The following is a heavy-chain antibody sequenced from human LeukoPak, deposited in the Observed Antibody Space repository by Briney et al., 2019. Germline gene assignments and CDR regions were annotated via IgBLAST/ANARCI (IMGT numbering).Heavy chain of an antibody. Sequence: SEALSLTCAVYGGSFSGYYWSWIRQPPGKGLEWIGEINHSGSTNYNPSLKSRVTISVDTSKNQFSLKLSSVTVADTAVYYCASRIVPSSDFDYWGQGTLVTVSS. CDR1: GGSFSGYY. V-gene: IGHV4-34*01. CDR3: ASRIVPSSDFDY. J-gene: IGHJ4*02. D-gene: IGHD5-12*01. CDR2: INHSGST.